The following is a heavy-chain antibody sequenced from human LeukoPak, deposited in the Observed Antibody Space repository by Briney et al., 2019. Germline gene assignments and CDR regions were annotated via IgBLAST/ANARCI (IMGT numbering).Heavy chain of an antibody. CDR3: ARDRVDSSGYYYYYGIDV. CDR2: IYTSGST. CDR1: GGSISSYY. J-gene: IGHJ6*02. D-gene: IGHD3-22*01. V-gene: IGHV4-4*07. Sequence: PSETLSLTCTVSGGSISSYYWSWIRQPAGKGLEWIGRIYTSGSTNYNPYLKSRVTMSVDTSKNQFSLRLSSVTAADTAIYYCARDRVDSSGYYYYYGIDVWGQGTAVTVSS.